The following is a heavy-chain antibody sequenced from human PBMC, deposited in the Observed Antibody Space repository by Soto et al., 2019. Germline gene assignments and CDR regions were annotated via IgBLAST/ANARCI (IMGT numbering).Heavy chain of an antibody. J-gene: IGHJ5*02. D-gene: IGHD2-15*01. Sequence: GKGLEWVSGSTGSGGSTYYADSVKGRFTISRDNSKNTLYLQMNSLRADDTAVYYWQKAAYEVTTRSLHSCGQG. CDR3: QKAAYEVTTRSLHS. CDR2: STGSGGST. V-gene: IGHV3-23*01.